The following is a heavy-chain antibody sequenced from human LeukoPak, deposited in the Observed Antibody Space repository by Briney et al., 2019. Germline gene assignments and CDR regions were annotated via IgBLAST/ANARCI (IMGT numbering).Heavy chain of an antibody. D-gene: IGHD2-21*02. CDR2: ISRDGKRQ. Sequence: GGSLRLSCATSGFIFNNYDPHWVRQAPGKGLEWLATISRDGKRQFYTDSVKGRFTISRDDSRNTLYLQMNSLRPEDTAVYYCARDRLNRAYCGNDCYSAAFDYWGQGTLVTVSS. CDR1: GFIFNNYD. J-gene: IGHJ4*02. V-gene: IGHV3-30*03. CDR3: ARDRLNRAYCGNDCYSAAFDY.